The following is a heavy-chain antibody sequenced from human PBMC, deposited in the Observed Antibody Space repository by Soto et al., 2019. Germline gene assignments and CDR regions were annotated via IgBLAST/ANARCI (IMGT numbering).Heavy chain of an antibody. CDR1: GFTFSDYA. CDR2: IRDSGGNT. Sequence: EVELVESGGGLVQPGGSLRLSCVASGFTFSDYAMNWVRQAPGKGLEWVSGIRDSGGNTYYADSVKGRFTISRDNSKNTVYLQMNSLRAEDTAVYYCAKSGGFSGYDWRGYYYYGMDVWGQGTTVTVSS. V-gene: IGHV3-23*04. CDR3: AKSGGFSGYDWRGYYYYGMDV. D-gene: IGHD5-12*01. J-gene: IGHJ6*02.